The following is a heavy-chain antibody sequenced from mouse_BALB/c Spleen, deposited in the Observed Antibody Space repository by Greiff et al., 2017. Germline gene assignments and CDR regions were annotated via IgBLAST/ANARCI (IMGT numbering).Heavy chain of an antibody. CDR1: GFTFSSYA. Sequence: DVQLVESGGGLVKPGGSLKLSCAASGFTFSSYAMSWVRQTPEKRLEWVASISSGGSTYYPDSVKGRFTISRDNARNILYLQMSSLRSEDTAMYYCARGGDDYFDYWGQGTTLTVSS. V-gene: IGHV5-6-5*01. CDR3: ARGGDDYFDY. D-gene: IGHD3-3*01. J-gene: IGHJ2*01. CDR2: ISSGGST.